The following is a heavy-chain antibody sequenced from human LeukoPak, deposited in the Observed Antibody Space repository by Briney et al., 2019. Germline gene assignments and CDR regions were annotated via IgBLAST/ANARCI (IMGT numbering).Heavy chain of an antibody. CDR1: GGSISSYY. J-gene: IGHJ6*02. D-gene: IGHD2-2*01. V-gene: IGHV4-59*01. CDR2: IYYSGST. Sequence: PSETLSLTCTVSGGSISSYYWSWIRQPPGKRLEWIGYIYYSGSTNYNPSLKSRVTISVDTSKNQFSLKLSSVTAADTAVYYCARESSSTSSYGMDVWGQGTTVTVSS. CDR3: ARESSSTSSYGMDV.